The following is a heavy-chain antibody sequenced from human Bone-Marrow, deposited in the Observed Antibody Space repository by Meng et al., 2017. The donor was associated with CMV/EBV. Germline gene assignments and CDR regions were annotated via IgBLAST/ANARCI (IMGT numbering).Heavy chain of an antibody. CDR3: AKDIYSSDTTTGFAY. CDR2: IRYDGSNK. D-gene: IGHD6-19*01. Sequence: GESLKISCAAAGFMFSSYGMHWVRQAPGKGLEWVAFIRYDGSNKYYGDSVKGRFTISRDNSKNTLYLQMNSLRAEDTAVYYCAKDIYSSDTTTGFAYWGQGTLVTVYS. CDR1: GFMFSSYG. J-gene: IGHJ4*02. V-gene: IGHV3-30*02.